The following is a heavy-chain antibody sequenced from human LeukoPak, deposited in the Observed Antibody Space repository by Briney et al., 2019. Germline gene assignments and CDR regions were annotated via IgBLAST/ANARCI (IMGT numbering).Heavy chain of an antibody. D-gene: IGHD2-2*01. CDR3: ARGSTSWRGFDP. CDR2: IYHSGST. J-gene: IGHJ5*02. CDR1: GGSISSYY. Sequence: PSETLSLTCTVSGGSISSYYWSWIRQPPGKGLEWIGYIYHSGSTYYNPSLKSRVTISVDRSKNQFSLKLSSVTAADTAVYYCARGSTSWRGFDPWGQGTLVTVSS. V-gene: IGHV4-59*12.